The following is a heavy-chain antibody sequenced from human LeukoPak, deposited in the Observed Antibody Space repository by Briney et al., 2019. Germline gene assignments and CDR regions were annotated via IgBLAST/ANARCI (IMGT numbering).Heavy chain of an antibody. CDR3: AEDRGLVGERYSYQFYGMDV. Sequence: SETLPLTCTVSGVSISSDGYYWSWVRQHPEKGLVWIGYISYSGGTLYNPSLKSRVAISIDTSKNQFSLRLRSVTAADTAVYYCAEDRGLVGERYSYQFYGMDVWGQGTAVTVSS. J-gene: IGHJ6*01. V-gene: IGHV4-31*03. CDR2: ISYSGGT. D-gene: IGHD3-9*01. CDR1: GVSISSDGYY.